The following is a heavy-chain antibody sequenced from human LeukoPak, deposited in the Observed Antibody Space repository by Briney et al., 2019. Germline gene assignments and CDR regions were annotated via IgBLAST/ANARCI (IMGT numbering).Heavy chain of an antibody. CDR1: GFTFSSYW. D-gene: IGHD3-10*01. CDR3: ARAFRGDYYYYYMDV. Sequence: GGSLRLSCAASGFTFSSYWMSWVRQAPGKGLEWVANIKQDGSEKYYVDSVKGRFTISRDNAKNSLYLQMNSLRAEDTAVYYCARAFRGDYYYYYMDVWGKGTTVTVSS. CDR2: IKQDGSEK. V-gene: IGHV3-7*01. J-gene: IGHJ6*03.